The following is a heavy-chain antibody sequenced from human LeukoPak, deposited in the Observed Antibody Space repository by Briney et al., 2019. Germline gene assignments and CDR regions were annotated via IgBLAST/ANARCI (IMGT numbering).Heavy chain of an antibody. V-gene: IGHV4-31*03. CDR2: IYYSGST. CDR1: GGSISSGGYY. CDR3: ARWYCSSTTCYHMDV. Sequence: SETLSLTCTVSGGSISSGGYYWSWIRQHPGKGLEWIGYIYYSGSTYYNPSLKSRVTISVDTSKNQFSLNLSSVTAADTAVYYCARWYCSSTTCYHMDVWGKGTTVTVSS. J-gene: IGHJ6*03. D-gene: IGHD2/OR15-2a*01.